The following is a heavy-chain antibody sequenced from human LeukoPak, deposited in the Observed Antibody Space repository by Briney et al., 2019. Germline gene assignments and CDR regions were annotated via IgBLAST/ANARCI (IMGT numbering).Heavy chain of an antibody. CDR3: ARDEGTSPAHQDY. J-gene: IGHJ4*02. Sequence: ASVKVSCKASGYTFTGYYMHWVRQAPGQGLEWMGWINPNSGGTNYAQKFQGRVTMTRDTSISTAYMELRSLRSDDTAVYYCARDEGTSPAHQDYWGQGTLVTVSS. V-gene: IGHV1-2*02. CDR1: GYTFTGYY. CDR2: INPNSGGT. D-gene: IGHD2-2*01.